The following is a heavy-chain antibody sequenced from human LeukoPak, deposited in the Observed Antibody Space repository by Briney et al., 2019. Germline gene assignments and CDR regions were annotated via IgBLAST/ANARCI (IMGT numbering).Heavy chain of an antibody. CDR1: GFTFSSYW. D-gene: IGHD1-26*01. Sequence: GGSLRLSCAASGFTFSSYWMHWVRQAPGKGLVWVSRTNSDGSSTSYADSVKGRFTISRDNAKNTLYRQMNSLRAEDTAVYYCARSGSYYIWYFDLWGRGTLVTVSS. V-gene: IGHV3-74*01. CDR2: TNSDGSST. J-gene: IGHJ2*01. CDR3: ARSGSYYIWYFDL.